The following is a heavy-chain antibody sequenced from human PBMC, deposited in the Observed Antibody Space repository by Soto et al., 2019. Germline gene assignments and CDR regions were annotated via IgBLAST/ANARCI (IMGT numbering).Heavy chain of an antibody. D-gene: IGHD3-9*01. Sequence: SVKVSCKASGGTFSSYAISWVRQAPGQGLEWMGGIIPIFGTANYAQKFQGRVTITADKSTSTAYMELSSLRSEDTAVYYCARGFDGILPGSFVYWCQGLLVTVFS. CDR1: GGTFSSYA. CDR3: ARGFDGILPGSFVY. V-gene: IGHV1-69*06. J-gene: IGHJ4*02. CDR2: IIPIFGTA.